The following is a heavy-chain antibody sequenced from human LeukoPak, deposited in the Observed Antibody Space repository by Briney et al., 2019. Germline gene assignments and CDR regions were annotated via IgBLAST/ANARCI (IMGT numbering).Heavy chain of an antibody. CDR1: GGSISGYF. CDR2: ILYSGST. CDR3: ARTRGYGGNSPRAFDI. V-gene: IGHV4-59*01. Sequence: ASETLSLTCTVSGGSISGYFWSWVRQPPGKGVEWIAYILYSGSTNYNPSLKSRVTISVDTSKNQFSQMLTSVTAADTAVYYCARTRGYGGNSPRAFDIWGQGTMVTVSS. D-gene: IGHD4-23*01. J-gene: IGHJ3*02.